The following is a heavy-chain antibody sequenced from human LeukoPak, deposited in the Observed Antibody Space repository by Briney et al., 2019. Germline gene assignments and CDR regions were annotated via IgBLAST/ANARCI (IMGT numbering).Heavy chain of an antibody. CDR3: ARARGYYGGLANY. J-gene: IGHJ4*02. V-gene: IGHV4-34*01. Sequence: PSETLSLTCAVYGGSFSGYYWSWIRQPPGKGLEWIGEINHSGSTNYNPSLKSRVTISVGTSKNQFSLKLSSVTAADTAVYYCARARGYYGGLANYWGQGTLVTVSS. CDR1: GGSFSGYY. D-gene: IGHD4-23*01. CDR2: INHSGST.